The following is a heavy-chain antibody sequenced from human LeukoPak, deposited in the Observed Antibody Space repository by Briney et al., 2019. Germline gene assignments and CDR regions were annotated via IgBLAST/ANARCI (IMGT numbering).Heavy chain of an antibody. CDR3: AKDSRIVGAPDY. D-gene: IGHD1-26*01. CDR2: ISANGSIT. CDR1: GFTFSAYG. V-gene: IGHV3-23*01. J-gene: IGHJ4*02. Sequence: GGSLRLSCAASGFTFSAYGMSWVRQSPGQGLEWVSGISANGSITFYARSVRGRFTISRDNPQNTLYLQMNSLRAEDTAVYYCAKDSRIVGAPDYWGQGTLVTVSS.